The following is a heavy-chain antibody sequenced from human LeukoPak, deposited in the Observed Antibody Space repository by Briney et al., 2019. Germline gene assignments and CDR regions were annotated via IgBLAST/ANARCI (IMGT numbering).Heavy chain of an antibody. J-gene: IGHJ4*02. CDR3: ARGSPGVAALTFDY. D-gene: IGHD4/OR15-4a*01. CDR2: IYPSGST. V-gene: IGHV4-4*07. CDR1: GGSISGYY. Sequence: PSETLSLTCTVSGGSISGYYWSWIRQPAGKGLEWMGRIYPSGSTNYNPSLKSRVTMSVDTSKNQFSLRLSSVTAADTAVYYCARGSPGVAALTFDYWGQGTLVTVSS.